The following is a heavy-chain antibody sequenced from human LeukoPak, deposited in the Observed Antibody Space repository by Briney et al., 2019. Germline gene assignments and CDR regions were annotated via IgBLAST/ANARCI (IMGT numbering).Heavy chain of an antibody. J-gene: IGHJ4*02. Sequence: PGGSLRLSCAASGFTFDDYGMSWVRQAPGKGLEWVSGINWNGGSTGYADSVKGRFTISRDNAKNFLYLQMNSLRAEDTALYYCARVRSSGWYVGNPFDYWGQGTLVTVSS. CDR3: ARVRSSGWYVGNPFDY. D-gene: IGHD6-19*01. V-gene: IGHV3-20*04. CDR2: INWNGGST. CDR1: GFTFDDYG.